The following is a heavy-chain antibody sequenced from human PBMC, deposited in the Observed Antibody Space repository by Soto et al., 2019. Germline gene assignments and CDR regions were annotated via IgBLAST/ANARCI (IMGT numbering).Heavy chain of an antibody. CDR3: ARRTKVAATFDY. J-gene: IGHJ4*02. CDR2: IYYSGST. D-gene: IGHD2-15*01. V-gene: IGHV4-59*08. CDR1: GGSISSYY. Sequence: SETLSLTCTVSGGSISSYYWSWIRQPPGKGLEWIGYIYYSGSTNYNPSLKSRVTISVDTSKNQFSLKLSSVTAADTAVNYCARRTKVAATFDYWGQGTLVTVSS.